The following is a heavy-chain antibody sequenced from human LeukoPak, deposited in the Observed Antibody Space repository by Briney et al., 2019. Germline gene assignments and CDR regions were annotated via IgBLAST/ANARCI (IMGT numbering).Heavy chain of an antibody. J-gene: IGHJ3*02. D-gene: IGHD2-15*01. CDR2: INPNSGGT. CDR1: GYTFTGYY. Sequence: VASVKVSCKASGYTFTGYYMHWVRQAPGQGLEWMGWINPNSGGTNYAQKFQGRVTMTRDTSISTAYMELSRLRSDDTAAYYCARNGYCSGGSCYSPDAFDIWGQGTMVTVSS. CDR3: ARNGYCSGGSCYSPDAFDI. V-gene: IGHV1-2*02.